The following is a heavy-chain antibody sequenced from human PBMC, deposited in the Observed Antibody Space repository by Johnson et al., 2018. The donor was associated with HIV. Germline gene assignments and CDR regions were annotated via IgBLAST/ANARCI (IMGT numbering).Heavy chain of an antibody. J-gene: IGHJ3*02. Sequence: VQLVESGGGLIQPGGSLRLSCAASGFTVRSNYMSWVRQAPGKGLEWVSVIYGGGSTDYGDSVKGRFTISRDNSKNTLYLQMNSLGAEDTAVYYCAKLTGGGGYDAFDIWGQGTMVTVSS. D-gene: IGHD1-20*01. CDR2: IYGGGST. V-gene: IGHV3-66*03. CDR1: GFTVRSNY. CDR3: AKLTGGGGYDAFDI.